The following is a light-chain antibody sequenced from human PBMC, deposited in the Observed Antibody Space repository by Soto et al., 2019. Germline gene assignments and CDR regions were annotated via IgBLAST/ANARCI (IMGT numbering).Light chain of an antibody. V-gene: IGLV1-40*01. CDR2: GNN. J-gene: IGLJ1*01. CDR1: SSNIGAGYD. CDR3: QSDYSSLSGSYV. Sequence: QLVLTQPPSVSGAPGQRVTISCTGSSSNIGAGYDVHWYQRLPGTAPKVLIYGNNNRPSGVPDRFSGSKSGTSASLAITGRQAEDDADYYCQSDYSSLSGSYVFGTGTKLTVL.